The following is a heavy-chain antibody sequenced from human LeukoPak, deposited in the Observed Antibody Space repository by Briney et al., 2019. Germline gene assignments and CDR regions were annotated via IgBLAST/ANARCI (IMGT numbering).Heavy chain of an antibody. J-gene: IGHJ4*02. CDR1: GYTFTSYY. V-gene: IGHV1-46*01. D-gene: IGHD3-3*01. Sequence: GASVKASCTASGYTFTSYYMHWVRQGPGQGLEWMGIINPSGGSTSYAQKFQGRVTMTRDTSTSTVYMELSSLRSEDTAVYYCARDQRLEYYFDYWGQGTLVTVSS. CDR3: ARDQRLEYYFDY. CDR2: INPSGGST.